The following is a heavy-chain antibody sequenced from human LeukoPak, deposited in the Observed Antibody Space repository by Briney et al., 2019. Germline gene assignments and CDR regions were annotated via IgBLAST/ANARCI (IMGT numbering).Heavy chain of an antibody. D-gene: IGHD2-21*02. CDR1: GFTFSTYV. CDR3: ASKWYCGGDCYYQIDY. J-gene: IGHJ4*02. CDR2: ISYDGNNK. Sequence: GGSLRLSCAASGFTFSTYVMHWVRQAPGKGLEWVAVISYDGNNKYYADSVKGRFTISRDNSKNTLYLQMNSLRAEDTAVCYCASKWYCGGDCYYQIDYWGQGTLVTVSS. V-gene: IGHV3-30*03.